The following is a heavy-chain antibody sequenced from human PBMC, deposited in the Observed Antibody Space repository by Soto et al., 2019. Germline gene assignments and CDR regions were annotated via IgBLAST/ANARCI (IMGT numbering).Heavy chain of an antibody. J-gene: IGHJ3*02. V-gene: IGHV3-23*01. D-gene: IGHD3-22*01. CDR3: AKDPAYYYDSSGSHDAFDI. Sequence: GGSLRLSCAASGFTFSSYAMSWVRQAPGKGLEWVSAISGSGGSTYYADSVKGRFTISRDNSKNTLYLQMNSLRSEDTAVYYCAKDPAYYYDSSGSHDAFDIWGQGTMVTVSS. CDR1: GFTFSSYA. CDR2: ISGSGGST.